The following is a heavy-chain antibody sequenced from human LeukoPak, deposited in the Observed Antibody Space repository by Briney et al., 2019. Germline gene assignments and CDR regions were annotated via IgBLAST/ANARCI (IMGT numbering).Heavy chain of an antibody. J-gene: IGHJ4*02. V-gene: IGHV3-23*01. Sequence: SGGSLRLSCAASGFTFSSYAMSWVRQAPGKGLEWVSTISGSGGSTYYADSVKGRFTISRDNSKNTLYLQMNSLRAEDTAVYYCAKDPGYSSSWYYWGQGTLVTVSS. CDR2: ISGSGGST. CDR1: GFTFSSYA. CDR3: AKDPGYSSSWYY. D-gene: IGHD6-13*01.